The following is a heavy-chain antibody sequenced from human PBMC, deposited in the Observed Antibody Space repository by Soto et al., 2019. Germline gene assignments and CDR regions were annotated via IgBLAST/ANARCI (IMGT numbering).Heavy chain of an antibody. D-gene: IGHD3-10*01. CDR1: GGSISSGDYY. J-gene: IGHJ4*02. CDR2: IYYSGST. V-gene: IGHV4-30-4*01. CDR3: ARVGGFGATTIDY. Sequence: QVQLQESGPGLVKPSQTLSLTCTVSGGSISSGDYYWSWIRQPPGKGLEWIGYIYYSGSTYYNPSLKGRVTISGDTSKNQFSLKLSSVTAADTAVYYCARVGGFGATTIDYWGQGTLVTVSS.